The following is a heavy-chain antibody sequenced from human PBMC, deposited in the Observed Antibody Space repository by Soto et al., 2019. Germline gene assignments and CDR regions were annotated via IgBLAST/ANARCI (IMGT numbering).Heavy chain of an antibody. D-gene: IGHD3-22*01. J-gene: IGHJ5*02. CDR3: ARAVVVYNWFDP. CDR1: GYTFTSYG. V-gene: IGHV1-18*01. CDR2: ISAYNGNT. Sequence: ASVKVSCKASGYTFTSYGISWVRQAAGQGLEWMGWISAYNGNTNYAQKLQGRVTMTTDTSTSTAYMELRSLRSDDTAVYYCARAVVVYNWFDPWGQGTLVTVSS.